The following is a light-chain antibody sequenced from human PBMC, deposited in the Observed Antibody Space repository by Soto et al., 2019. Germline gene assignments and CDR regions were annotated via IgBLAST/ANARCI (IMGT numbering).Light chain of an antibody. V-gene: IGKV3-15*01. Sequence: ERVMTQSPATLSVSPGERATLSCRASQSVSSNLAWYQQKPGQAPRLLIYGASTRANGIPARFSGSGSGTEFTLTISSLQSEDFAIYFCQQYNNWPPDRTFGQGTKVEIK. CDR2: GAS. CDR1: QSVSSN. J-gene: IGKJ1*01. CDR3: QQYNNWPPDRT.